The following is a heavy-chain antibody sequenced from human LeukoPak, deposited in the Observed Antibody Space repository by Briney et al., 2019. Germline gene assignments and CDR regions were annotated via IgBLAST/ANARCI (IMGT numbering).Heavy chain of an antibody. D-gene: IGHD3-3*01. Sequence: PSGTLSLTCTVSGGSISSSSYYWGWIRQPPGKGLEWIGSIYYSGSTYYNPSLKSRVTISVDTSKNQFSLKLSSVTAADTAVYYCARLSWRYDFWSGRPGYFDYWGQGTLVTVSS. J-gene: IGHJ4*02. CDR3: ARLSWRYDFWSGRPGYFDY. CDR2: IYYSGST. CDR1: GGSISSSSYY. V-gene: IGHV4-39*07.